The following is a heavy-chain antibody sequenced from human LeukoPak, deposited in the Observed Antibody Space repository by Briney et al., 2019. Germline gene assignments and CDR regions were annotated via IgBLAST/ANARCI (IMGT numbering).Heavy chain of an antibody. J-gene: IGHJ4*02. Sequence: SETLSLTCTVSGGSINSYYWSWVRQPPGKGLEWIGYIYYSGSTTNYNPSLKSRVTISVDTSKNQFSLKVSSVTAADTAVYYCARGGRYFDWLPDYWGQGTLVTVSS. CDR3: ARGGRYFDWLPDY. V-gene: IGHV4-59*01. CDR1: GGSINSYY. CDR2: IYYSGSTT. D-gene: IGHD3-9*01.